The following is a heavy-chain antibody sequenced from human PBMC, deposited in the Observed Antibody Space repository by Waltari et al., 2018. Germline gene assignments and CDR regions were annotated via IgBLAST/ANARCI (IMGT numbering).Heavy chain of an antibody. CDR3: AKGLGDGLYDSSGYYYEVPNYFDY. V-gene: IGHV3-23*01. CDR1: GFTFSSYA. D-gene: IGHD3-22*01. J-gene: IGHJ4*02. CDR2: ISGSGGST. Sequence: EVQLLESGGGLVQPGGSLRLSCAASGFTFSSYAMSWVRQAPGKGLEWVSAISGSGGSTYYADSVKGRFTISRDNSKNTLYLQMNSLRAEDTAVYYCAKGLGDGLYDSSGYYYEVPNYFDYWGQGTLVTVSS.